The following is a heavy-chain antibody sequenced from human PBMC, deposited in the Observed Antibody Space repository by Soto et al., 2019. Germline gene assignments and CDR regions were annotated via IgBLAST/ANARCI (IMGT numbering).Heavy chain of an antibody. J-gene: IGHJ4*02. CDR1: GFMFDSYA. V-gene: IGHV3-48*02. Sequence: EVQLVESGGGLVQPGGSLRLSCVASGFMFDSYAMNWVRQAPGKGLEWVSYISPGGDRIYYAESLKGRITISRDNARNSLSRQLNSLSDEDTAVYYCTKSADSAGWGVDFWGQGTLVTVSS. CDR2: ISPGGDRI. D-gene: IGHD6-19*01. CDR3: TKSADSAGWGVDF.